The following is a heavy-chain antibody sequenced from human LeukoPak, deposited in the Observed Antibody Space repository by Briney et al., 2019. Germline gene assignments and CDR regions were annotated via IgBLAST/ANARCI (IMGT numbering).Heavy chain of an antibody. D-gene: IGHD1-26*01. CDR3: AKHRSGNYAFDY. J-gene: IGHJ4*02. CDR2: ISYDGSNK. Sequence: GGSLRLSCAASGFTFSSYAMHWVRQAPGKGLEWVAVISYDGSNKYYADSVKGRFTISRDNSRNTLYLQMNSLRAEDTAVYYCAKHRSGNYAFDYWGKGTLVTVSS. V-gene: IGHV3-30*04. CDR1: GFTFSSYA.